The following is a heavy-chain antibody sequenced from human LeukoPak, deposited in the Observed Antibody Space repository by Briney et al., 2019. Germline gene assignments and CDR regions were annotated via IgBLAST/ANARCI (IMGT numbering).Heavy chain of an antibody. CDR3: ARDFDTLTGSIFDY. CDR1: GFTVSSNY. CDR2: IYSDGIT. J-gene: IGHJ4*02. D-gene: IGHD3-9*01. V-gene: IGHV3-53*01. Sequence: GGSLRLSCAASGFTVSSNYMSWVRQGPGKGLEWVLLIYSDGITYYADSVKGRFTISRDNSKNTLYLQMNSLRAEDTAVYYCARDFDTLTGSIFDYWGQGTLVTVSS.